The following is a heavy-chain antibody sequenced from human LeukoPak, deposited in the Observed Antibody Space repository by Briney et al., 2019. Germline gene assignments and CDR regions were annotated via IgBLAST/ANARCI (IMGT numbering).Heavy chain of an antibody. Sequence: SETLSLTCAVYGGSFSGYYGSWIRQPPGKGLEWSGEINHSGSTNYNPSLKSRVTISVDTSKNQSSLTLSSVTAADTAVYYCARSYDYVWGSYRYADYFDYWGQGTLVTVSS. V-gene: IGHV4-34*01. CDR2: INHSGST. D-gene: IGHD3-16*02. CDR1: GGSFSGYY. J-gene: IGHJ4*02. CDR3: ARSYDYVWGSYRYADYFDY.